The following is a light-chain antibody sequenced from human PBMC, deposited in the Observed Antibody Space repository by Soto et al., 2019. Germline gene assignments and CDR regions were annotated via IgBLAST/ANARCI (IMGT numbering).Light chain of an antibody. Sequence: DIVMTHSPDSLAVSLGERATINCKSSQSVLYRSNNKNYLAWYQQKPGQPPKLLIYWASTRESGVPDRFSGSGSGTDFTLTISNLQAEDVAVYYCQQYYSTPRTFGQGTKVEIK. CDR1: QSVLYRSNNKNY. V-gene: IGKV4-1*01. CDR3: QQYYSTPRT. J-gene: IGKJ1*01. CDR2: WAS.